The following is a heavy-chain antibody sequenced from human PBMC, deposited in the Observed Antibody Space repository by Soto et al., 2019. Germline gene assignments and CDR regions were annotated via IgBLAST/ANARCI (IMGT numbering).Heavy chain of an antibody. CDR1: GGSISSGGYY. CDR3: VRMSIAARRGYYYYYMDV. D-gene: IGHD6-6*01. V-gene: IGHV4-31*03. Sequence: PSETLSLTCTVSGGSISSGGYYWSWIRQHPGKGLEWIGYIYYSGSTYYNPSLKSRVTISVDTSKNQFSLKLSSVTAADTAVHYCVRMSIAARRGYYYYYMDVWGKGTTVTVSS. J-gene: IGHJ6*03. CDR2: IYYSGST.